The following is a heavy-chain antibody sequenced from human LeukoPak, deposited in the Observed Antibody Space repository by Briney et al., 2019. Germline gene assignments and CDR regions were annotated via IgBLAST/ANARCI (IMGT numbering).Heavy chain of an antibody. D-gene: IGHD3-16*01. J-gene: IGHJ4*02. V-gene: IGHV3-23*01. CDR1: GFTFNNYA. CDR3: ARDLAWGAFDY. Sequence: GGSLRLSCAASGFTFNNYAMSWVRQAPGKGLEWVSAISGSDAGTYYADSVKGRFTISRDNSKNTLYLQMNSLRAEDAAVYYCARDLAWGAFDYWGQGTLVTVSS. CDR2: ISGSDAGT.